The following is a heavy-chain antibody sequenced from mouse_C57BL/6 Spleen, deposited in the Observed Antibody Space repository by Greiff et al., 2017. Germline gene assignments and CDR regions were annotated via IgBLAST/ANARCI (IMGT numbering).Heavy chain of an antibody. J-gene: IGHJ2*01. D-gene: IGHD1-1*01. Sequence: EVMLVESGEGLVKPGGSLKLSCAASGFTFSSYAMSWVRQTPEKRLEWVAYISSGGDYIYYADTVKGRFTISRDNARNTLYLQMSSLKSEDTAMYYCTRAAFYGSSRYFDYWGQGTTLTVSS. CDR1: GFTFSSYA. CDR2: ISSGGDYI. V-gene: IGHV5-9-1*02. CDR3: TRAAFYGSSRYFDY.